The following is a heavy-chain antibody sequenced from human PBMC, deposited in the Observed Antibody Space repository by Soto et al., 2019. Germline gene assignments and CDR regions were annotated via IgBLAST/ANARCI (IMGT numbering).Heavy chain of an antibody. J-gene: IGHJ4*02. Sequence: ASVKVSCTASDYTFTNYGISWVRQAPGQGLEWMGWISAYNGNTNYAQKLQGRITITGDESTGTAYMELSSLKSEDTAVYYCARDLGSGYDPGDYWGQGTLVTVSS. D-gene: IGHD5-12*01. CDR3: ARDLGSGYDPGDY. CDR2: ISAYNGNT. V-gene: IGHV1-18*01. CDR1: DYTFTNYG.